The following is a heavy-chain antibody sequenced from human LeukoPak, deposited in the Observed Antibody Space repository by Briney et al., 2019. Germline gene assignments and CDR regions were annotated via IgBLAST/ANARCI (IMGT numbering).Heavy chain of an antibody. V-gene: IGHV3-23*01. Sequence: GGSQRLSCAASGFTFSSYAMSWVRQSRGKGLEGVSAISGSGGSTYYTDSVKGRFTISRDNSKNTLYLQMNSLRAEDTAVYYCAKDRASSGWYGAHDYWGQGTLVTVSS. CDR2: ISGSGGST. CDR1: GFTFSSYA. J-gene: IGHJ4*02. D-gene: IGHD6-19*01. CDR3: AKDRASSGWYGAHDY.